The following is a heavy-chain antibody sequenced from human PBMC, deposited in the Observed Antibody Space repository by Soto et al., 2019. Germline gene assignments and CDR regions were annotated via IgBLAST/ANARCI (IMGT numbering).Heavy chain of an antibody. D-gene: IGHD3-16*01. V-gene: IGHV3-30-3*01. CDR3: AREDYRAFDY. J-gene: IGHJ4*02. Sequence: QVQLVESGGGVVQPGRSLRLSCAASGFTFSSYVMHWVRQAPGKGLEWVAVFSYDGSSKYYADSVKGRFTISRDNSKDTLYLQMNSLRADDTAMYYCAREDYRAFDYWGQGTRVTVSS. CDR1: GFTFSSYV. CDR2: FSYDGSSK.